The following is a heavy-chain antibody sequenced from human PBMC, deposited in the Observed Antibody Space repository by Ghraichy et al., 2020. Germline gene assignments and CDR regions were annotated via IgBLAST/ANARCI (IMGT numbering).Heavy chain of an antibody. CDR2: ISYDGSNK. J-gene: IGHJ4*02. Sequence: GGSLRLSCAASGFTFSSYAMHWVRQAPGKGLEWVAVISYDGSNKYYADSVKGRFTISRDNSKNTLYLQMNSLRAEDTAVYYCARGPRYYDSSGYGWSHDYWGQGTLVTVSS. V-gene: IGHV3-30-3*01. D-gene: IGHD3-22*01. CDR3: ARGPRYYDSSGYGWSHDY. CDR1: GFTFSSYA.